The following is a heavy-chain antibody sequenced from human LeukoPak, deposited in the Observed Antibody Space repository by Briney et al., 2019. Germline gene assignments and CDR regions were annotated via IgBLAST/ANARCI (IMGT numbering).Heavy chain of an antibody. Sequence: SVKVSCKASGGTFSSYAISWVRHAPGQGLEWMGGIIPIFDTANSAQEFQGRVTITADESTSTAYMELSSLRSKDTAVYYCARGDVEMATRPAGYWGQGTLVTVSS. CDR3: ARGDVEMATRPAGY. D-gene: IGHD5-24*01. CDR2: IIPIFDTA. CDR1: GGTFSSYA. J-gene: IGHJ4*02. V-gene: IGHV1-69*13.